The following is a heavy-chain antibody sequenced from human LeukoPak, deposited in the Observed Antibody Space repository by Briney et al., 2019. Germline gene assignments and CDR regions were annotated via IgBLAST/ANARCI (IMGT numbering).Heavy chain of an antibody. CDR3: GRGIAAAGTPYYFDY. V-gene: IGHV3-33*01. J-gene: IGHJ4*02. CDR1: GFTFSSHG. D-gene: IGHD6-13*01. CDR2: IWYDGSNK. Sequence: PGGSLRLSCAASGFTFSSHGMQWVRQAPGKGLEWVALIWYDGSNKYYSDSVKGRFTIYRDNSQNTLFLQMNSLRVEDTAVYYCGRGIAAAGTPYYFDYWGQGTLVTVSS.